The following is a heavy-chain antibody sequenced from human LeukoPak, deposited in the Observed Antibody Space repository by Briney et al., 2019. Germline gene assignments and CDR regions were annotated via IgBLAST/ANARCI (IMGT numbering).Heavy chain of an antibody. J-gene: IGHJ5*02. CDR3: ARGRVYCSSTSCYLNWFDP. Sequence: VASVKVSCKASGGTFSSYAINWVRQATGQGLEWMGWMNPNSGNTGYAQKFQGRVTITRNTSISTAYMELSSLRSEDTAVYYCARGRVYCSSTSCYLNWFDPWGQGTLVTVSS. CDR1: GGTFSSYA. CDR2: MNPNSGNT. V-gene: IGHV1-8*03. D-gene: IGHD2-2*01.